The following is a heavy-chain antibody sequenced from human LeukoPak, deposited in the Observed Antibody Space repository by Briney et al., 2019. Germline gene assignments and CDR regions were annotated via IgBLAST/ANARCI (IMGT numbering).Heavy chain of an antibody. CDR1: GGSISSYY. J-gene: IGHJ5*02. V-gene: IGHV4-39*07. CDR2: IYYSGST. D-gene: IGHD4-17*01. CDR3: ARDSPDYGRYNWFDP. Sequence: SETLSLTCTVSGGSISSYYWSWIRQPPGKGLEWIGSIYYSGSTYYNPSLKSRVTISVDTSKNQFSLKLSSVTAADTAVYYCARDSPDYGRYNWFDPWGQGTLVTVSS.